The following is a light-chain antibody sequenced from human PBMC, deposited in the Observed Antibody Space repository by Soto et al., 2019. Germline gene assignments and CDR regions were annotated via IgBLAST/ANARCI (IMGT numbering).Light chain of an antibody. V-gene: IGKV3-20*01. CDR3: QQSYSTRT. CDR1: QNFGSTY. CDR2: GAS. Sequence: VVLTQSPDTLSLSPWERATLSCRASQNFGSTYLAWYQQKPGQAPRLHIYGASTRATGIPDRFTGSGSGTDFTLTISSLQPEDFATYYCQQSYSTRTFGQGTKVDIK. J-gene: IGKJ1*01.